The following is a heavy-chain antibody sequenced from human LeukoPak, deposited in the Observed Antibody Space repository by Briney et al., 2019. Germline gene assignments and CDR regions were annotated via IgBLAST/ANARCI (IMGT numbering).Heavy chain of an antibody. V-gene: IGHV4-59*01. Sequence: SETLSLTCTVSGGSISSYYWSWIRQPPGKGLEWIGHIYYSGSTNYNPSLKSRVTISVDTSKNQFSLKLSSVTAADTAVYYCARASVTYYYYYYMDVWGKGTTVTVSS. CDR2: IYYSGST. CDR1: GGSISSYY. CDR3: ARASVTYYYYYYMDV. D-gene: IGHD4-11*01. J-gene: IGHJ6*03.